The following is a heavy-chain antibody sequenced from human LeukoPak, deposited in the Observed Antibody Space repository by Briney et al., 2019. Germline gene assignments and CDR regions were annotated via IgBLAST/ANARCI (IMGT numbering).Heavy chain of an antibody. CDR3: ARGEADFDY. CDR2: IIPIFGTA. CDR1: GGTFSSYA. J-gene: IGHJ4*02. D-gene: IGHD6-13*01. V-gene: IGHV1-69*05. Sequence: ASVKVSCKASGGTFSSYAISWVRQAPGQGLEWMGGIIPIFGTANYSQKLQGRGTMTTDTSTSTAYMELRSLRSDDTAVYYCARGEADFDYWGQGTLVTVSS.